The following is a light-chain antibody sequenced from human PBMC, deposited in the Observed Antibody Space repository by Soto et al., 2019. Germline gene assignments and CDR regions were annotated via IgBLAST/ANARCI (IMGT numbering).Light chain of an antibody. Sequence: IVMTQSPATLSVSPGEGVTLSCRASQSFRSHLAWYQQKPGQPPRLLIYGASTRATGIPARFSGSGSGTDFTLTISSLRAEDVAVYYCQQYYTSPITFGQGTRLEIK. V-gene: IGKV3-15*01. J-gene: IGKJ5*01. CDR3: QQYYTSPIT. CDR1: QSFRSH. CDR2: GAS.